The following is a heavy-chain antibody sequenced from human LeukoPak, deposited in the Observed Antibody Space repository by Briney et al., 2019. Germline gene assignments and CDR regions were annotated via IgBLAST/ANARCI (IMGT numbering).Heavy chain of an antibody. CDR2: ISYDGSNK. Sequence: PGRSLRLSCAASGFTFSSYGMHWVRQAPGKGLEWVAVISYDGSNKYYADSVKGRFTISRDNSKNTLYLQMNSLRAEDTAVYYCARVNYYGSSGYSDYWGQGTLVTVSS. CDR1: GFTFSSYG. V-gene: IGHV3-30*03. D-gene: IGHD3-22*01. J-gene: IGHJ4*02. CDR3: ARVNYYGSSGYSDY.